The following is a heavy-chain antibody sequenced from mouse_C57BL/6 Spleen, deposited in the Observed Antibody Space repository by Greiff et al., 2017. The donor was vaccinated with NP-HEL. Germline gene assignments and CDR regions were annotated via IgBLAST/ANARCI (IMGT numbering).Heavy chain of an antibody. V-gene: IGHV7-3*01. CDR3: ARYIETTVVEYYYAMDY. CDR1: GFTFTDYY. D-gene: IGHD1-1*01. CDR2: IRNKANGYTT. Sequence: EVQLQESGGGLVQPGGSLSLSCAASGFTFTDYYMSWVRQPPGKALEWLGFIRNKANGYTTEYSASVKGRFTISRDNSQSILYLQMNALRAEDSATYYCARYIETTVVEYYYAMDYWGQGTSVTVSS. J-gene: IGHJ4*01.